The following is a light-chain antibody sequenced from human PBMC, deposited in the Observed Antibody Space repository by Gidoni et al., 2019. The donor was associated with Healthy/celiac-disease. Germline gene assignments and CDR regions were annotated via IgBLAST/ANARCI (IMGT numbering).Light chain of an antibody. J-gene: IGLJ1*01. V-gene: IGLV3-1*01. CDR1: KLGDKY. CDR2: QDT. CDR3: QAWDSSTGGV. Sequence: SYELTQPPSLSVSPGQTVSITCPGDKLGDKYACWYQQKPGQSPVLVIYQDTKRPSGIPERFSGSNSGNTATLTISGTQAMDEADYYCQAWDSSTGGVFGTGTKVTVL.